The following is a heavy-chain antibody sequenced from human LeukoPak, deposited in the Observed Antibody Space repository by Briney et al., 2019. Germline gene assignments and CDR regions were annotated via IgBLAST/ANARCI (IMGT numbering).Heavy chain of an antibody. CDR2: ISSSSTNI. CDR1: GFTFSTYH. D-gene: IGHD3-22*01. CDR3: ARVTYYYDSSGYLSL. J-gene: IGHJ4*02. Sequence: GGSLRLSCAASGFTFSTYHMNWVRQAPGKGLEWLSSISSSSTNIYYADSVKGRFTISRDNAKNSLYLQMNSLRAEDTAVYYCARVTYYYDSSGYLSLWGQGTLVTVSS. V-gene: IGHV3-21*01.